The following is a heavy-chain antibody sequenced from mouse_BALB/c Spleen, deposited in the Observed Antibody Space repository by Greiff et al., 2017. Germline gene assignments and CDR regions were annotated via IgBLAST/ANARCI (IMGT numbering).Heavy chain of an antibody. J-gene: IGHJ4*01. D-gene: IGHD2-10*01. CDR1: GYTFTSYW. Sequence: QVQLQQSGAELAKPGASVKMSCKASGYTFTSYWMHWVKQRPGQGLEWIGYINPSTGYTEYNQKFKDKATLTADKSSSTAYMQLSSLTSEDSAVYYCATPTGRRYAMDYWGQGTSVTVSS. CDR3: ATPTGRRYAMDY. V-gene: IGHV1-7*01. CDR2: INPSTGYT.